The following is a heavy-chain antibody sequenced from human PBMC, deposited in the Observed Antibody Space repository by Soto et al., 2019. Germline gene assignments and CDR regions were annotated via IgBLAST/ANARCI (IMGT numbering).Heavy chain of an antibody. CDR3: ARSSGGNFGIIIDRTNWLAP. CDR2: INPHGGST. D-gene: IGHD3-10*01. CDR1: RDTFTSYY. V-gene: IGHV1-46*01. Sequence: ASVKGSCNAPRDTFTSYYINWVRQAPGQGLEWMGVINPHGGSTAYAQKFKGRVTLTRDTSASTVYMEVSSLTSEDTAMYYCARSSGGNFGIIIDRTNWLAPWAQGTLVTVSS. J-gene: IGHJ5*02.